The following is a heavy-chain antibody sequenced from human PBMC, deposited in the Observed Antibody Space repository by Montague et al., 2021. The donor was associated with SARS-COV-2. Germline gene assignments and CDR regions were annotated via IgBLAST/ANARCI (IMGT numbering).Heavy chain of an antibody. CDR2: VHYNGRT. J-gene: IGHJ4*02. D-gene: IGHD1-1*01. CDR3: TRHVHMTWPEPSPGFDY. V-gene: IGHV4-39*01. Sequence: SETLSLTCTVSGDSISGSSYNWGWIRQPPGKGLEWIGSVHYNGRTYYNPSLKSRDTIYVDTSKNQISLRLSSVTAADTAVYYSTRHVHMTWPEPSPGFDYWGQGTLVTVSS. CDR1: GDSISGSSYN.